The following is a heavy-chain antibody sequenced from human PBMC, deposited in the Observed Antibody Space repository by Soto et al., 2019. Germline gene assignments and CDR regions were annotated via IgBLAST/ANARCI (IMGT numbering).Heavy chain of an antibody. CDR3: AREWYYDSSGDFDY. CDR1: GYSNTSYG. D-gene: IGHD3-22*01. V-gene: IGHV1-18*01. CDR2: ISGYNGNT. J-gene: IGHJ4*02. Sequence: ASVKVSCKASGYSNTSYGISWVRQAPGQGLEWMGWISGYNGNTNYAQKFRGRVTMTTDTSTSTAYMELRSLRSDDTAVYYCAREWYYDSSGDFDYWGQGTLVTVSS.